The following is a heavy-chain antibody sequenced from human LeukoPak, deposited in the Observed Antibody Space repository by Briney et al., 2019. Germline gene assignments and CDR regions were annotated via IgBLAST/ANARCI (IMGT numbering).Heavy chain of an antibody. CDR2: IYCSGST. Sequence: SETLSLTCTVSGGSISSGDYYWSWIRQPPGKGLEWIGYIYCSGSTYYNPSLKSRVTISVDTSKNQFSLKLSSVTAADTAVYYCARAYHYYYDSSGPLHYWGQGTLVTVSS. D-gene: IGHD3-22*01. CDR3: ARAYHYYYDSSGPLHY. CDR1: GGSISSGDYY. V-gene: IGHV4-30-4*01. J-gene: IGHJ4*02.